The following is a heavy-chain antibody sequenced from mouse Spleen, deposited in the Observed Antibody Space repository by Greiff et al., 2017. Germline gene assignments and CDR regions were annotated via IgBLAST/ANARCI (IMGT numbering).Heavy chain of an antibody. D-gene: IGHD2-1*01. J-gene: IGHJ3*01. V-gene: IGHV3-1*01. CDR1: GYSITSGYD. Sequence: EVQLQESGPGMVKPSQSLSLTCTVTGYSITSGYDWHWIRHFPGNKLEWMGYISYSGSTNYNPSLKSRISITHDTSKNHFFLKLNSVTTEDTATYYCARAGNYQAWFAYWGQGTLVTVSA. CDR3: ARAGNYQAWFAY. CDR2: ISYSGST.